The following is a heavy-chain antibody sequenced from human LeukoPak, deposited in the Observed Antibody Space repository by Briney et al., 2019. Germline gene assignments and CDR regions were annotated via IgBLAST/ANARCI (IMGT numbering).Heavy chain of an antibody. CDR2: VYYSGST. D-gene: IGHD3-3*01. J-gene: IGHJ2*01. Sequence: PSETLSLTCTVSGGSFSSGGYWWSWIRQHPGEGLEWIGYVYYSGSTYDNPSLKSRVTISVDPSKSQFSLKLSSVDAADTALYYCARAILTASGYVWHFDLWGRGTLVTVSS. CDR1: GGSFSSGGYW. V-gene: IGHV4-31*03. CDR3: ARAILTASGYVWHFDL.